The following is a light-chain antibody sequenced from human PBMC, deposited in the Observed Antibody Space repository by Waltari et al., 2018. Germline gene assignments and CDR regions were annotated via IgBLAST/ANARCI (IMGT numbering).Light chain of an antibody. CDR1: SPRSYY. J-gene: IGLJ2*01. Sequence: SSELTQDPAVSVALGQPVRITCQGDSPRSYYASWYQQKPGQAPVLVIYGKNNRPPGIPDRFSGSSSGNTASLTITGAQAEDEADYYCNSRDSSGNHLVFVGGTKLTVL. V-gene: IGLV3-19*01. CDR3: NSRDSSGNHLV. CDR2: GKN.